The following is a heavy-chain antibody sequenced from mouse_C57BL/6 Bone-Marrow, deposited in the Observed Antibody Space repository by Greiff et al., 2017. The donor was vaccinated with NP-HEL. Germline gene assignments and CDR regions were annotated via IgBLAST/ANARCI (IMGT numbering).Heavy chain of an antibody. J-gene: IGHJ2*01. CDR3: ARGSYGSSYNY. V-gene: IGHV1-59*01. CDR2: IDPSDSYP. CDR1: GYTFTSYW. Sequence: VQLQQPGAELVRPGTSVKLSCKASGYTFTSYWMHWVKQRPGQGLEWIGVIDPSDSYPNYNQKFKGKATLTVDTSSSTAYMQLSSLTSEDSAVYYCARGSYGSSYNYWGQGTTLTVSS. D-gene: IGHD1-1*01.